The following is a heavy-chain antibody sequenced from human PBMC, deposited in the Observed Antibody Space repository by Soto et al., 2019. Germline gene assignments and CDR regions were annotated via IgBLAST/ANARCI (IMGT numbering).Heavy chain of an antibody. V-gene: IGHV4-61*01. D-gene: IGHD6-19*01. Sequence: QVQLQESGPGLVKPSETLSLTCTVSGGSVSSGSYFWSWIRQPPGKGLEWIGYIYYSGSTNYNPSLKSRVPISVDTSRNQFSLKWSSVTAADTAVYYCASYSSGWYDVSYWGQGTLVTVSS. J-gene: IGHJ4*02. CDR1: GGSVSSGSYF. CDR2: IYYSGST. CDR3: ASYSSGWYDVSY.